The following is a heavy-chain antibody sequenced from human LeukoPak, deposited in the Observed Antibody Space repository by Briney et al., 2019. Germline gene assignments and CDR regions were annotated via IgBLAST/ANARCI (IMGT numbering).Heavy chain of an antibody. Sequence: GGSLRLSCAASGFTFSSYAMSWVRQAPGKGLEWVSAISGSGGSTYYADSVKGRFTIPRDNSKNTLYLQMNSPRAEDTAVYYCAKEGAVTTNHLFDYWGQGTLVTVSS. CDR2: ISGSGGST. CDR3: AKEGAVTTNHLFDY. V-gene: IGHV3-23*01. J-gene: IGHJ4*02. CDR1: GFTFSSYA. D-gene: IGHD4-17*01.